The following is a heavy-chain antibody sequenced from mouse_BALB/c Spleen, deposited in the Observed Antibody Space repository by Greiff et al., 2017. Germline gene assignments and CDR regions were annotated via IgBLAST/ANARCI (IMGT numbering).Heavy chain of an antibody. J-gene: IGHJ4*01. D-gene: IGHD1-1*01. V-gene: IGHV1-54*01. CDR3: ARSGTTVVPYYAMDY. CDR1: GYTFTSYV. Sequence: QVQLQQSGPELVKPGASVKMSCKASGYTFTSYVMHWVKQRPGQGLEWIGVINPGSGGTNYNEKFKGKATLTADKSSSTAYMQLSSLTSDDSAVYFCARSGTTVVPYYAMDYWGQGTSVTVSS. CDR2: INPGSGGT.